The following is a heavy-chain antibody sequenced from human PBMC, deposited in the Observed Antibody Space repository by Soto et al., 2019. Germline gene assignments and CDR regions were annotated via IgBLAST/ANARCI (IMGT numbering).Heavy chain of an antibody. Sequence: QLQLQESGPGLVKPSETLSLTCTASGYSITTYSYYWGWIRQSPGKGLEWIGSISYTGDSYYNPSLQGRGTISVDTPKNQFSLRLTSVTAADTALYYCVTAGGGYWAIPSDYWCHGTLGTVSS. CDR3: VTAGGGYWAIPSDY. CDR1: GYSITTYSYY. J-gene: IGHJ4*01. V-gene: IGHV4-39*01. CDR2: ISYTGDS. D-gene: IGHD6-13*01.